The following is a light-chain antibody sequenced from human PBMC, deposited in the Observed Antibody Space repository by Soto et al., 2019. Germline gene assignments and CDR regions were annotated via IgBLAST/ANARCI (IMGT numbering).Light chain of an antibody. CDR1: SSDVGGYNY. Sequence: QSALTQPASVSGSPGQSITISCTGTSSDVGGYNYVSCYQQHPGRAPQLMIYDVSHRPSGVSNRFSGSRSGNTASLTISGLQAEDEADYYCSSYATSTTVLFGGGTKLTVL. V-gene: IGLV2-14*03. J-gene: IGLJ2*01. CDR3: SSYATSTTVL. CDR2: DVS.